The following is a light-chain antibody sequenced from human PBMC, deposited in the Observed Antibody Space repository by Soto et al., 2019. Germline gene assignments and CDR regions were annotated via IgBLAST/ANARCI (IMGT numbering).Light chain of an antibody. CDR1: SSDVGGYNY. CDR2: DVS. V-gene: IGLV2-14*01. CDR3: SSYTSSSTLEV. J-gene: IGLJ2*01. Sequence: QSALTQPASVSGSPGQSITISCTGTSSDVGGYNYVSWYQQHPGKAPKLMIYDVSNRPSGVSNRFSGSKSGNTASLTISGLQAEDEADYYCSSYTSSSTLEVFGGGTKLTAL.